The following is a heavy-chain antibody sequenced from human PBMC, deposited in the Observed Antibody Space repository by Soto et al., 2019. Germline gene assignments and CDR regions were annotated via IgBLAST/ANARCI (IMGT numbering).Heavy chain of an antibody. D-gene: IGHD3-3*01. Sequence: SETLSLTCTVSGGSISSSSYYWGWIRQPPGKGLEWIGSIYYSGSTYYNPSLKSRVTISVDTSKNQFSLKLSSVTAADTAVYYCARHRGDYDFWSGYYFDYWGQGTLVTVSS. J-gene: IGHJ4*02. CDR3: ARHRGDYDFWSGYYFDY. CDR1: GGSISSSSYY. V-gene: IGHV4-39*01. CDR2: IYYSGST.